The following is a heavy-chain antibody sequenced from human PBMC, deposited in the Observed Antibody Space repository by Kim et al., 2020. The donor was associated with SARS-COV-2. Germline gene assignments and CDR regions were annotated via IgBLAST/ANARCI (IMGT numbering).Heavy chain of an antibody. Sequence: STSLRSRLTITKDTSKNQVVLTMTNMDPVDTATYYCARRGYSYGSYYFDYWGQGTLVTVSS. CDR3: ARRGYSYGSYYFDY. V-gene: IGHV2-5*01. D-gene: IGHD5-18*01. J-gene: IGHJ4*02.